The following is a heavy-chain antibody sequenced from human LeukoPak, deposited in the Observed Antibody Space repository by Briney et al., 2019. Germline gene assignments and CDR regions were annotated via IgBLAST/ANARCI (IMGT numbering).Heavy chain of an antibody. CDR1: GYTFTHQW. CDR2: IYPRDSDT. Sequence: GESLKISFEASGYTFTHQWIGWVRQMPGTGLEWVGIIYPRDSDTIYSPSFQGHVTISADTSINTAYPEWRSLEASDTAMYYCARHSDVVGAIWGQGTQVTVSS. D-gene: IGHD3-16*01. V-gene: IGHV5-51*01. CDR3: ARHSDVVGAI. J-gene: IGHJ4*02.